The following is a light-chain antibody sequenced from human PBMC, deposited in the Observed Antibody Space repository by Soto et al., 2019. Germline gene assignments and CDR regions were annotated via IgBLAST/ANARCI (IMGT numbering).Light chain of an antibody. V-gene: IGKV3-20*01. CDR1: QSVNRNY. Sequence: EIVLMQSPGTLSLSPGEGATLSCRASQSVNRNYLAWYQKKPGQAPTVLIFDTSRRATGVPDRFSSSGSGTDFTLTISRLAPDDLAVYYCQQYGSSQCTLGPGTKVNIK. CDR2: DTS. CDR3: QQYGSSQCT. J-gene: IGKJ3*01.